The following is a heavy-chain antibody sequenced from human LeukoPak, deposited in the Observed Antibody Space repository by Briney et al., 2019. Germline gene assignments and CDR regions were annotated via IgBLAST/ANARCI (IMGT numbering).Heavy chain of an antibody. J-gene: IGHJ4*02. CDR1: GGTCNSYA. CDR3: ARRKPQYNWNYFDY. CDR2: IIPIFGTA. D-gene: IGHD1-20*01. Sequence: GASVKVPCKASGGTCNSYAISWVRQVPGQGLEWMGGIIPIFGTANYAQKFQGRVTITADESTSTAYMELSSLRSEDTAVYYCARRKPQYNWNYFDYWGQGTLVTVSS. V-gene: IGHV1-69*13.